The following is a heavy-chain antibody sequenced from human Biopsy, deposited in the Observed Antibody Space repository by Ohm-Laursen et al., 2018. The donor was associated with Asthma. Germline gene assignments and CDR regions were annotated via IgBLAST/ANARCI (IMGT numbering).Heavy chain of an antibody. V-gene: IGHV4-31*03. CDR2: IYYSGST. Sequence: SDTLSLTCPVSGGSINIGDYYWSWIRQLPVKGLEWIGYIYYSGSTYYNPSLKSRVSISLDTSKNQFSLSLTSVTSADTAVYYCARTTYGDDGFDPWGQGTLVTVSS. J-gene: IGHJ5*02. D-gene: IGHD4-17*01. CDR1: GGSINIGDYY. CDR3: ARTTYGDDGFDP.